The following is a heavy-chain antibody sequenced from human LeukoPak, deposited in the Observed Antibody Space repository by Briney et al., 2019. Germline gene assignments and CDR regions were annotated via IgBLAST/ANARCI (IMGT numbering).Heavy chain of an antibody. J-gene: IGHJ6*03. CDR3: ARTQKPEYYYYYYMDA. CDR1: GGCISSGSYY. Sequence: SQTLSLTCTVSGGCISSGSYYWSWIRQPAGKGLEWIGRIYTSGSTNYNPSLKSRVTISVDTSKNQFSLKLSSVTAADTAVYYCARTQKPEYYYYYYMDAWGKGTTVTVSS. CDR2: IYTSGST. V-gene: IGHV4-61*02. D-gene: IGHD1-7*01.